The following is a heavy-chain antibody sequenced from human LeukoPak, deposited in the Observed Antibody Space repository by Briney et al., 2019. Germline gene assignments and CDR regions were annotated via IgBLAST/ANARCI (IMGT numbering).Heavy chain of an antibody. Sequence: KAGGSLRLSCAASGFTFSSYSMNWVRQAPGKGLEWVSSISSSSGYIYYADSVKGRFTISRDNAKNSLYLQMDSLRAEDTAVYYCARAATEQLYDSSGYTPFDYWGQGTLVTVSS. V-gene: IGHV3-21*01. D-gene: IGHD3-22*01. CDR2: ISSSSGYI. J-gene: IGHJ4*02. CDR1: GFTFSSYS. CDR3: ARAATEQLYDSSGYTPFDY.